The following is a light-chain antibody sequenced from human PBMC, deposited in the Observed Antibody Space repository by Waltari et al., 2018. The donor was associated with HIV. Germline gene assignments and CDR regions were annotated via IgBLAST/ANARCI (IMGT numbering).Light chain of an antibody. CDR3: MQAVQTPLE. CDR1: ESLLHRNGQNY. CDR2: LGS. V-gene: IGKV2-28*01. Sequence: DIELTQSPLSLPVTHGEPASISCRYSESLLHRNGQNYLDWYLQKPGQSPQLLIYLGSNRASGVPDRFSGSGSGTDFTLKISRVEAEDVGVYYCMQAVQTPLEFGQGTKVEIK. J-gene: IGKJ1*01.